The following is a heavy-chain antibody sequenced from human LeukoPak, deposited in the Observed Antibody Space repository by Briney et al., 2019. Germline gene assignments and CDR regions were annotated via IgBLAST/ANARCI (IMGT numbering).Heavy chain of an antibody. D-gene: IGHD2-15*01. CDR2: IKSKVHRGTP. Sequence: PGGPLTLSCAASGFSFSYAWMNWVRPPLGKAREWVGHIKSKVHRGTPDYLAPVNRRFTIARDDSINTLYLQMSSLNTEDTAVYYCTTRSPARYCSDGACYSSADYWGKGNLVTVSS. CDR1: GFSFSYAW. J-gene: IGHJ4*02. V-gene: IGHV3-15*07. CDR3: TTRSPARYCSDGACYSSADY.